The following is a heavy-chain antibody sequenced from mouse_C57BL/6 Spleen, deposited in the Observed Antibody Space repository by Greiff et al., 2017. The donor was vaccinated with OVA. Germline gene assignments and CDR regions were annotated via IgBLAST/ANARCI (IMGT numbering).Heavy chain of an antibody. CDR3: ARFGSSLYWYFDV. D-gene: IGHD1-1*01. V-gene: IGHV1-69*01. CDR2: IDPSDSYT. J-gene: IGHJ1*03. CDR1: GYTFTSYW. Sequence: QVQLKQPGAELVMPGASVKLSCKASGYTFTSYWMHWVKQRPGQGLEWIGEIDPSDSYTNYNQKFKGKSTLTVDKSSSTAYMQLSSLTSEDSAVYYCARFGSSLYWYFDVWGTGTTVTVSS.